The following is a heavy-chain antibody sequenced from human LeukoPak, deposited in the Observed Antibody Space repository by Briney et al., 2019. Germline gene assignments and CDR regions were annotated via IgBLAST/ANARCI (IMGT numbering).Heavy chain of an antibody. D-gene: IGHD2-2*01. CDR3: ASFVVVVPAAKRPPQDFDY. CDR2: IYYSGST. V-gene: IGHV4-31*03. CDR1: GGSISSGGYY. J-gene: IGHJ4*02. Sequence: SVTLSLTCTVSGGSISSGGYYWSWSRQRPGKGLEWIGYIYYSGSTHYYQASESRVTESVYTSKNQFSLKLSSVTGADTAMYYCASFVVVVPAAKRPPQDFDYWGPGTLGSVSS.